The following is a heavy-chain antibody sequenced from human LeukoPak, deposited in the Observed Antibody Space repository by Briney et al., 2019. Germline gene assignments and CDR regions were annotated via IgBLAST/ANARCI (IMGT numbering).Heavy chain of an antibody. D-gene: IGHD2-15*01. CDR2: IYYSGST. Sequence: SETLSLTCSVSGGSIGSGDYYWSWIRQPPGKGLEWIGHIYYSGSTHHSPSLKSRVTISVDTSKNQFSLKLSSVTAADTAVYYCAREQVVVVAAKGYFDLWGRGTLVTVSS. J-gene: IGHJ2*01. V-gene: IGHV4-30-4*01. CDR3: AREQVVVVAAKGYFDL. CDR1: GGSIGSGDYY.